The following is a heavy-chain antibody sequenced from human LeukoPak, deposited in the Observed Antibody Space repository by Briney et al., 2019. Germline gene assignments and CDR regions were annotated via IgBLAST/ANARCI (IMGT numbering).Heavy chain of an antibody. V-gene: IGHV3-74*01. Sequence: PGGSLRLSCAASGFTFDDYAMHWVRQAPGKGLVWVSHINSDGSWTGYADSVKGRFTISKDNAKNTVSLQMNNLRAEDTAVYYCVTFYETYWGRGTLVTVSS. J-gene: IGHJ4*02. CDR1: GFTFDDYA. CDR2: INSDGSWT. D-gene: IGHD2/OR15-2a*01. CDR3: VTFYETY.